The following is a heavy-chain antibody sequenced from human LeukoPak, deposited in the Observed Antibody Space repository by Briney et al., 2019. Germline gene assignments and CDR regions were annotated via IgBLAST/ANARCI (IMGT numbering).Heavy chain of an antibody. J-gene: IGHJ4*02. CDR2: ISGSSSTI. D-gene: IGHD6-19*01. Sequence: GGSLRLSCAASGITFSTSTMNWVRQAPGKGLEWVSYISGSSSTIYYADSVKGRFTVSRDNAGNSLYRQMNNLRDDDTAVYFCARVQTDSRGWYHFDYWGQGTLVTVSS. CDR3: ARVQTDSRGWYHFDY. V-gene: IGHV3-48*02. CDR1: GITFSTST.